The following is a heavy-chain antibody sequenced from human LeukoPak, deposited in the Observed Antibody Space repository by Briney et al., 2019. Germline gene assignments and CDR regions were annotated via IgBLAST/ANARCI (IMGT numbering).Heavy chain of an antibody. CDR1: GYTLTELS. CDR3: ATVRSSGYYYNH. J-gene: IGHJ5*02. V-gene: IGHV1-24*01. CDR2: FDPEDGET. D-gene: IGHD3-22*01. Sequence: ASVKVSCEVSGYTLTELSMHWVRQAPGKGREWMGGFDPEDGETIYAQKFQGRVTMTEDTSTDTAYMELRSLRSEDTAVYYCATVRSSGYYYNHWGQGTLVTVSS.